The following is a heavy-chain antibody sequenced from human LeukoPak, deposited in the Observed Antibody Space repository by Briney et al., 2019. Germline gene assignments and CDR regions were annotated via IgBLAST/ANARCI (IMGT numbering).Heavy chain of an antibody. D-gene: IGHD2-8*01. CDR1: GGSLSSFY. J-gene: IGHJ4*02. V-gene: IGHV4-4*07. CDR2: IYSSGST. CDR3: ARDRACSNGVCSYFDY. Sequence: SETLSLTCTVSGGSLSSFYWSWFRQPAGKGLEWIGRIYSSGSTNYNPSLKSRVTISVDTSKNQFSLKLTSVTAADTAVYYCARDRACSNGVCSYFDYWGQGTVVTVSS.